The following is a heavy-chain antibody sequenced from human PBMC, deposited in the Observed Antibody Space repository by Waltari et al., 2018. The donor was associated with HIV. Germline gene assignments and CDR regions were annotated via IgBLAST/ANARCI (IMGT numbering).Heavy chain of an antibody. CDR3: VRGGGSWLQETHYYKGLDV. J-gene: IGHJ6*02. Sequence: QVQLMQSGPETRKPGASVKISCRAVGYDLTSYGITWVRQAPGQGLEWMGWIRATDGNIELERKFKDRVSLTTDTSATAVFLELRSLRIDDTATYFCVRGGGSWLQETHYYKGLDVWGLGTAVIVSS. CDR1: GYDLTSYG. D-gene: IGHD3-10*01. CDR2: IRATDGNI. V-gene: IGHV1-18*04.